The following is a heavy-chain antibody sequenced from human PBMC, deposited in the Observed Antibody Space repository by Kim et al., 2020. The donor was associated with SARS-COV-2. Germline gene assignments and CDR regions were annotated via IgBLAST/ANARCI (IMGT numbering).Heavy chain of an antibody. CDR1: GYTFTSYD. D-gene: IGHD5-12*01. CDR2: MNPNSGNT. CDR3: ARGRQWLNPFDY. Sequence: ASVKVSCKASGYTFTSYDINWVRQATGQGLEWMGWMNPNSGNTGYAQKFQGRVTMTRNTSISTAYMELSSLRSEDTAVYYCARGRQWLNPFDYWGQGTLVTVSS. V-gene: IGHV1-8*01. J-gene: IGHJ4*02.